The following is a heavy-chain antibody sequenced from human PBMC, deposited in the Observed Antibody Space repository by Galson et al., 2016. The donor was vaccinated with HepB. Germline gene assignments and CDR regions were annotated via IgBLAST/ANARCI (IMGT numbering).Heavy chain of an antibody. CDR1: GGSINSTSYS. D-gene: IGHD3-10*01. CDR2: IYHSGST. Sequence: TLSLTCGVSGGSINSTSYSWSWIRQPPGKGLEWIGYIYHSGSTYYNPSLKSRVTISVDRSKNQFSLKLNSVTAEDTAVYYCARVSMVRQNDAFDIWGQGTMVTVSS. V-gene: IGHV4-30-2*01. CDR3: ARVSMVRQNDAFDI. J-gene: IGHJ3*02.